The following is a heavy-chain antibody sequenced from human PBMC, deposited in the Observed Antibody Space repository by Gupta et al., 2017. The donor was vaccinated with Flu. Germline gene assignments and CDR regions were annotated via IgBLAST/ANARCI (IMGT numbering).Heavy chain of an antibody. V-gene: IGHV3-13*01. CDR2: IGYTGTT. Sequence: EVQLVESGGALVQPGGSLRLSCAASGFTFSSYDMHWVRQPTGKGLEWVSAIGYTGTTYNSDSVKGRFTISRENAKNSLYLQMNSLGVGDTAVYYCARGRGKDSSWKVGNWFDPWGQGTLVTVSS. J-gene: IGHJ5*02. D-gene: IGHD6-13*01. CDR3: ARGRGKDSSWKVGNWFDP. CDR1: GFTFSSYD.